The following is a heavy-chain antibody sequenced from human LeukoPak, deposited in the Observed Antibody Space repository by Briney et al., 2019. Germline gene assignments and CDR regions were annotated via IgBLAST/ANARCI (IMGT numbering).Heavy chain of an antibody. CDR2: ISHSGTT. D-gene: IGHD2-2*01. V-gene: IGHV4-34*01. Sequence: PSETLSLTCAVYGGSFSGYYWSWIRQPPGKGLEWIGEISHSGTTNYNPSLKSRVTISVDTSNNQFSLKLSSVTAADTAVYYCARGYCSSTSCYATLDHWGQGTLVTVSS. CDR1: GGSFSGYY. J-gene: IGHJ4*02. CDR3: ARGYCSSTSCYATLDH.